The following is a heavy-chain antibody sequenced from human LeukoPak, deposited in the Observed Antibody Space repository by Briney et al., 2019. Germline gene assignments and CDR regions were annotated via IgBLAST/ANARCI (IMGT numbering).Heavy chain of an antibody. Sequence: SGGSLRLSCAASGFTFSSYAMGWVRQAPGKGLEWVSAISGSGGSTYYADSVKGRFTISRDNSKNTLYLQMNSLRAEDTAVYYCAKVPYSSSWFVFDYWGQGTLVTVSS. D-gene: IGHD6-13*01. CDR2: ISGSGGST. J-gene: IGHJ4*02. CDR1: GFTFSSYA. V-gene: IGHV3-23*01. CDR3: AKVPYSSSWFVFDY.